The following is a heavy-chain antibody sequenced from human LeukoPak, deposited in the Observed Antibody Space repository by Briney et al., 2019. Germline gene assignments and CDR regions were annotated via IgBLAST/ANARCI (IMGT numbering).Heavy chain of an antibody. J-gene: IGHJ4*02. D-gene: IGHD6-6*01. CDR2: ISSSSGSI. Sequence: GGSLRLSCAASGFTFSNYGMDWVRQAPGKGLEWVSYISSSSGSIYYADSVKGRSTISRDNAKNSLFLQMNSLRAEDTAVYYCARGGAARPDYWGQGTLVTVSS. CDR3: ARGGAARPDY. V-gene: IGHV3-48*01. CDR1: GFTFSNYG.